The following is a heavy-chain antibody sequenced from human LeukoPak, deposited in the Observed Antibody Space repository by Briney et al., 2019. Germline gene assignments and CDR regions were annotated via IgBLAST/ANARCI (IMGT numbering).Heavy chain of an antibody. CDR2: ISGSGGST. CDR1: GFTFSRYG. CDR3: AKDRLGAMMYFDF. D-gene: IGHD1-26*01. J-gene: IGHJ4*02. Sequence: GGSLRLSCEASGFTFSRYGMSWVRQAPGKGLEWVSAISGSGGSTYYADSVKGRVTISRDNSKNTLYLQVNSLRVEDTAVYYCAKDRLGAMMYFDFWGQGTLVTVSS. V-gene: IGHV3-23*01.